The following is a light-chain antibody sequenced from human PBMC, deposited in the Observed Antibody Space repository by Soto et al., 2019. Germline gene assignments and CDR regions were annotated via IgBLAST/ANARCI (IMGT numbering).Light chain of an antibody. Sequence: DIQMTQSPSALSASVVDGVSITCRASQTVSGGLAWYHQKPGKAPKLLIYDASSLERGVPSRFSGSGSGTDFTLTISSLQAEDVAVYYCQQYYSTPLTFGGGTKVDI. CDR1: QTVSGG. CDR2: DAS. V-gene: IGKV1-5*01. J-gene: IGKJ4*01. CDR3: QQYYSTPLT.